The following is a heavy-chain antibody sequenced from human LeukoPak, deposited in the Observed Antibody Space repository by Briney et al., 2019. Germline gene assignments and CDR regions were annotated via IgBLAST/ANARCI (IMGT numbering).Heavy chain of an antibody. J-gene: IGHJ4*02. V-gene: IGHV4-59*01. CDR1: GGSISSYY. CDR3: ARLYSSSWYGGIDY. Sequence: SETLSLTCTVSGGSISSYYWSWIRQPPGKGLEWIGYIYYSGSTNYNPSLKSRVTISVDTSKNQFSLKLSSVTAADTAVYYCARLYSSSWYGGIDYWGQGTLVTVSS. D-gene: IGHD6-13*01. CDR2: IYYSGST.